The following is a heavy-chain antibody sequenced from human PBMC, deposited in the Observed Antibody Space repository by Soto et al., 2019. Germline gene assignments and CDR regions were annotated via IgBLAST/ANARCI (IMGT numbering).Heavy chain of an antibody. Sequence: KTSETLSLTCTVSGGSISSYYWSWIRQPPGKGLEWIGYIYYSGSTNYNPSLKSRVTISVDTSKNQFSLKLSSVTAADTAVYYCARVDRYCSSTSCYAPDAFDIWGQGTMVTVSS. CDR3: ARVDRYCSSTSCYAPDAFDI. CDR2: IYYSGST. CDR1: GGSISSYY. D-gene: IGHD2-2*01. J-gene: IGHJ3*02. V-gene: IGHV4-59*01.